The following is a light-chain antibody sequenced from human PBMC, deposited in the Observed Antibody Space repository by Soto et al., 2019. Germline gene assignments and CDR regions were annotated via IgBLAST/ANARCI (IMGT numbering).Light chain of an antibody. CDR3: QQRSNRPPT. J-gene: IGKJ2*01. CDR1: QSVSDF. CDR2: DTS. Sequence: EIVLTQSPATLSLSPGERATLSCRASQSVSDFLAWYQQKPGQAPRLLIYDTSNRATGIPARFSGSESGTDCTLTINTLEPEDFAVYYCQQRSNRPPTFGQGTKLEIK. V-gene: IGKV3-11*01.